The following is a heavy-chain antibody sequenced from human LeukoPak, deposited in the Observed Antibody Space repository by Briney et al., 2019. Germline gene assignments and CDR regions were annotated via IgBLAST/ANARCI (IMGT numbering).Heavy chain of an antibody. J-gene: IGHJ6*02. D-gene: IGHD6-13*01. Sequence: GGSLRLSCAASGFTFSSYWMTWVRQAPGKGLEWVANIKQDGGEKYYVDSVKGRFTISRDNAKNSLYLQMNSLRAEDTAVYYCARGPSPYSSSWFPPVNYYYGMDVWGQGTTVTVSS. V-gene: IGHV3-7*01. CDR2: IKQDGGEK. CDR1: GFTFSSYW. CDR3: ARGPSPYSSSWFPPVNYYYGMDV.